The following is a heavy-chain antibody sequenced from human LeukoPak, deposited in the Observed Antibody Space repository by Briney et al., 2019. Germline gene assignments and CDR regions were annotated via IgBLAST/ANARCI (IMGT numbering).Heavy chain of an antibody. Sequence: GGSLRLSCVASGFTFSNYWMHWVRQPPGKGLVWVSRIYVDGRTTNYADSVKGRFTISRDNSENTLYLQMNSLRAEDTAVYYCARGSYDSSGYLTPFAFYFDYWGQGTLVTVSS. CDR1: GFTFSNYW. CDR3: ARGSYDSSGYLTPFAFYFDY. CDR2: IYVDGRTT. D-gene: IGHD3-22*01. J-gene: IGHJ4*02. V-gene: IGHV3-74*01.